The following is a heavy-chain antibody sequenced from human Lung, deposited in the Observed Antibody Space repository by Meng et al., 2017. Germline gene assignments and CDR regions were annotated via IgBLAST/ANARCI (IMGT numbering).Heavy chain of an antibody. CDR2: HGAHDGDT. CDR3: ARGTPGRSYSDY. CDR1: DYTFTGYG. Sequence: QVQPVQSGPEVKKPGASVKVSCKASDYTFTGYGVSWVRQAPGQGLEWMAWHGAHDGDTSHAPKFQGRVTVSADRPTATAYMELRSLRSDDTAVYYCARGTPGRSYSDYWGQGTLVTVSS. V-gene: IGHV1-18*01. D-gene: IGHD3-10*01. J-gene: IGHJ4*02.